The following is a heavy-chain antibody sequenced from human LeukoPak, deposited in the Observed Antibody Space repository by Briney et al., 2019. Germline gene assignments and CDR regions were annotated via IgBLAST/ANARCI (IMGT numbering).Heavy chain of an antibody. J-gene: IGHJ6*03. CDR1: GGSISSSSYY. CDR3: ARTGGTFYFYYYMDV. V-gene: IGHV4-39*07. Sequence: SETLSLTCTVSGGSISSSSYYWGWIRQPPGKGLEWIGSIYYSGSTYYNPSLKSRVTISVDTSKNQFSLKLRSVTAADTAVYYCARTGGTFYFYYYMDVWGKGTTVTVSS. CDR2: IYYSGST.